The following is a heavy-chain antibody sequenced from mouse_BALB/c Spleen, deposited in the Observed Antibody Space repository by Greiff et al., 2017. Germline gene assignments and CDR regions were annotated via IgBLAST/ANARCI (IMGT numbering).Heavy chain of an antibody. CDR3: ARHEHFDY. CDR1: GFAFSSYD. Sequence: EVMLVESGGGLVKPGGSLKLSCAASGFAFSSYDMSWVRQTPEKRLEWVAYISSGGGSTYYPDTVKGRFTISRDNAKNTLYLQMSSLKSEDTAMYYCARHEHFDYRGPGTTLTVSS. CDR2: ISSGGGST. V-gene: IGHV5-12-1*01. J-gene: IGHJ2*01.